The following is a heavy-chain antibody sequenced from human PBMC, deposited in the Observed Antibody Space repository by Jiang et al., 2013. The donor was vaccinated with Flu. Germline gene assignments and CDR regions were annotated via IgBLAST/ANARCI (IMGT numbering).Heavy chain of an antibody. J-gene: IGHJ3*02. Sequence: LLKPSETLSLTCGVYGESFSVYRESFSAYYWSWIRQPPGKGLEWIGEINHSGSTNYNPSLKSRVTISVDTSKNQFSLKLSSVTAADTAVYYCARLFYDSSGYYIGAVDMWGQGTMVTVSS. CDR1: GESFSVYRESFSAYY. CDR2: INHSGST. CDR3: ARLFYDSSGYYIGAVDM. D-gene: IGHD3-22*01. V-gene: IGHV4-34*01.